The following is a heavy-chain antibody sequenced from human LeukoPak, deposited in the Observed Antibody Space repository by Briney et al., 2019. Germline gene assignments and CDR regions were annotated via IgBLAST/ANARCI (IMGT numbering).Heavy chain of an antibody. Sequence: GGSLRLSCAASGLTFSSYAMSWVRQAPGKGLEWVSAISGSGGSTYYADSVKGRFTISRDNSKNTLYLQMNSLRAEDTAVHYCAKGVVPAASTYYYYYYGMDVWGKGTTVTVSS. CDR1: GLTFSSYA. V-gene: IGHV3-23*01. CDR3: AKGVVPAASTYYYYYYGMDV. D-gene: IGHD2-2*01. J-gene: IGHJ6*04. CDR2: ISGSGGST.